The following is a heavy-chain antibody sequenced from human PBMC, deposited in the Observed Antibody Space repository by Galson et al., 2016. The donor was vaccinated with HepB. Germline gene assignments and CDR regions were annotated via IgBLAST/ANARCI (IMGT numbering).Heavy chain of an antibody. V-gene: IGHV3-23*01. Sequence: SLRLSCAASGFTFTDYAMNWVRQAPGKGLEWVSTITNSGRTTYYAGSVKGRFTISRDHSKNTLYLQMNSLRAEDTAVYYCAKGLWFGELFPKGLDVWGQGTTVTVSS. D-gene: IGHD3-10*01. J-gene: IGHJ6*02. CDR3: AKGLWFGELFPKGLDV. CDR1: GFTFTDYA. CDR2: ITNSGRTT.